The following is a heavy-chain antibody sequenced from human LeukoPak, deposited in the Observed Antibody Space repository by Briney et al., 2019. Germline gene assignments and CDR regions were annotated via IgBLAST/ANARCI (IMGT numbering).Heavy chain of an antibody. CDR1: GGSISSYY. CDR3: ARERILGATPFDY. J-gene: IGHJ4*02. V-gene: IGHV4-59*01. CDR2: IYYSGST. Sequence: PSETLSLTCTVSGGSISSYYWSWIRQPPGKGLEWIGYIYYSGSTNYNPSLKSRVTISVDTSKNQFSLKLSSVTAADTAVYYCARERILGATPFDYWGQGTLVTVSS. D-gene: IGHD1-26*01.